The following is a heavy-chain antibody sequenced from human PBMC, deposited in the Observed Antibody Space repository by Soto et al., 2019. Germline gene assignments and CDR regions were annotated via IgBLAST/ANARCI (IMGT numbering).Heavy chain of an antibody. V-gene: IGHV1-2*04. CDR1: GYTFTGYY. CDR3: ARSQSIAVAHTPHHRFDY. D-gene: IGHD6-19*01. CDR2: INPNSGGT. J-gene: IGHJ4*02. Sequence: QVQLVQSGAEVKKPGASVKVACKASGYTFTGYYMHWVRQAPGQGLEWMGCINPNSGGTYYAQKFQGWVTMTRDTSISTAYMELSRLRSDDTAVYYCARSQSIAVAHTPHHRFDYWGQGTLVTVSS.